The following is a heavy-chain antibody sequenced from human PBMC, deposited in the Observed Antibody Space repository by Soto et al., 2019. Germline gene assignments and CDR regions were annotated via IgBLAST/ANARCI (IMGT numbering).Heavy chain of an antibody. J-gene: IGHJ4*02. CDR2: ISSSGSYT. Sequence: GGSLRLSCAASGFTFSDYYMTWIRQAPGKGLEWVSYISSSGSYTNYADPVKGRFTISRDNAKNSLYLQMNSLRAEDTAVYYCARAKYSSSGSFDFWGQGALVTVSS. CDR1: GFTFSDYY. D-gene: IGHD6-13*01. V-gene: IGHV3-11*05. CDR3: ARAKYSSSGSFDF.